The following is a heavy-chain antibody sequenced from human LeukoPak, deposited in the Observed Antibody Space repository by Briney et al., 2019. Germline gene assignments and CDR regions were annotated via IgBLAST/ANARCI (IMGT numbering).Heavy chain of an antibody. CDR2: INPSGGST. CDR3: ARDPISTRPMGYWFDP. Sequence: ASVKVSCKGSGYTFTSYYMHWVRQAPGQGLEWMGIINPSGGSTSYAQKFQGRVTMTRDTSTSTVYMELSSLRSEDTAVYYCARDPISTRPMGYWFDPWGQGTLVTVSS. D-gene: IGHD3-16*01. CDR1: GYTFTSYY. J-gene: IGHJ5*02. V-gene: IGHV1-46*03.